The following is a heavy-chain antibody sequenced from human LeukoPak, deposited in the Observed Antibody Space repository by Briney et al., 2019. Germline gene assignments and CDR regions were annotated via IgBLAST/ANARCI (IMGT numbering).Heavy chain of an antibody. D-gene: IGHD4-17*01. CDR2: IYYSGST. V-gene: IGHV4-59*01. CDR1: GASISPYN. J-gene: IGHJ5*02. Sequence: PSETLSLTCTVSGASISPYNWNWIRQPPGKGLAWIGYIYYSGSTNCNPSLKSRVTISVDTSKNQFSLQLSSVTAADTAVYYCARGNTYGDYVGWYWFDPWGQGTLVTVSS. CDR3: ARGNTYGDYVGWYWFDP.